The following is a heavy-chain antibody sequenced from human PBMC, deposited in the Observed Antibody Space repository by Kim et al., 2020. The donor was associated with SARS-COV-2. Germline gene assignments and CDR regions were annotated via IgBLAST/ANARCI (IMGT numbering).Heavy chain of an antibody. CDR1: GFTFSSYS. CDR3: ARADIVATTDAFDI. CDR2: ISSSSSYI. D-gene: IGHD5-12*01. Sequence: GGSLRLSCAASGFTFSSYSMNWVRQAPGKGLEWVSSISSSSSYIYYADSVKGRFTISRDNAKNSLYLQMNSLRAEDTAVYYCARADIVATTDAFDIWGQGTMVTVSS. V-gene: IGHV3-21*01. J-gene: IGHJ3*02.